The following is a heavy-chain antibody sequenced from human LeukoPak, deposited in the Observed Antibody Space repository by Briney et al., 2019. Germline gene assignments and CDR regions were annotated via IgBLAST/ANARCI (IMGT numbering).Heavy chain of an antibody. CDR2: IYYSGST. D-gene: IGHD5-18*01. CDR1: GGSISSYY. Sequence: SETLSLTCTVSGGSISSYYWSWIRQPPGKGLEWMGYIYYSGSTNYNPSLKSRVTISVDTSKNQFSLKLSSVTAADTAVYYCARDRPRLRGYSYGYYYYMDVWGKGTTVTVSS. CDR3: ARDRPRLRGYSYGYYYYMDV. J-gene: IGHJ6*03. V-gene: IGHV4-59*12.